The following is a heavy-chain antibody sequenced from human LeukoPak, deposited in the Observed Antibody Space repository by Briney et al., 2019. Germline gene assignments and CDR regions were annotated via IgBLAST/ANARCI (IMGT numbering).Heavy chain of an antibody. V-gene: IGHV1-18*01. D-gene: IGHD6-19*01. CDR3: ARGRGYRIAVAGSTAADVDY. CDR2: ISAYNGNT. CDR1: GYTFTSYG. Sequence: GASVKVSCKASGYTFTSYGISWVRQAPGQGLEWMGWISAYNGNTNYAQKFQGRVTMTRDTSTSTVYMELSSLRSEDTAVYYCARGRGYRIAVAGSTAADVDYWGQGTLVTVSS. J-gene: IGHJ4*02.